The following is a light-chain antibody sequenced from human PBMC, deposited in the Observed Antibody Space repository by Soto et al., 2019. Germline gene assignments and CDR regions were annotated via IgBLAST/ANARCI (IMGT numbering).Light chain of an antibody. V-gene: IGLV2-8*01. CDR2: EVS. CDR3: SSYGGGNTYVV. J-gene: IGLJ2*01. CDR1: SSDVGGYNY. Sequence: QSVLTQPPSASGSPGQSVTISCTGTSSDVGGYNYVSWYQQHPGKAPKLMISEVSKRPSGVPDRFSGSKSGNTASLTVSGLQAEDEADYYCSSYGGGNTYVVFGGGTKLTVL.